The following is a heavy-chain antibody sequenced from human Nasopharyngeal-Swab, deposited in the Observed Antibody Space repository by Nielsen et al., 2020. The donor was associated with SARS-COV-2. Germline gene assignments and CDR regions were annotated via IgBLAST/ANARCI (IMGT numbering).Heavy chain of an antibody. J-gene: IGHJ6*03. D-gene: IGHD3-3*01. Sequence: WVRQAPGKRLEWMGWINAGNGNTKYSQKFQGRVTITRDTSASTAYMELSSLRSEDTAVYYCSRGSGYYTYYYMDVWGKGTTVTVSS. CDR3: SRGSGYYTYYYMDV. V-gene: IGHV1-3*01. CDR2: INAGNGNT.